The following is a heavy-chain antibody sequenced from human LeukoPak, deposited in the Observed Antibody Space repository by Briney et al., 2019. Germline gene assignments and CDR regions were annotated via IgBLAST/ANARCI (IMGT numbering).Heavy chain of an antibody. CDR3: ARQTTVTTSREPLDPPDY. Sequence: GASVKVSCKASGYTFTGYYMHWVRQAPGQGLEWMGWINPNSGGTNYAQKFQGRVTMTRDTSISTAYMELSRLRSDDTAVYYCARQTTVTTSREPLDPPDYWGQGTLVTVSS. CDR1: GYTFTGYY. V-gene: IGHV1-2*02. CDR2: INPNSGGT. J-gene: IGHJ4*02. D-gene: IGHD4-17*01.